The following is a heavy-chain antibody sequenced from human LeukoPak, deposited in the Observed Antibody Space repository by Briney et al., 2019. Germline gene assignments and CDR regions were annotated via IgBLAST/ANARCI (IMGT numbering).Heavy chain of an antibody. Sequence: PSETLSLTCTVSGDPISSSYWSWIRQPPGKGLEWIGYVYYTGSSYYNPSLKSRATTSIDMSKNQFSLKLTSMTAADTAVYYCAGYGSGSYYKAFDFWGQGTLVTVSS. J-gene: IGHJ4*02. CDR3: AGYGSGSYYKAFDF. CDR2: VYYTGSS. D-gene: IGHD3-10*01. V-gene: IGHV4-59*01. CDR1: GDPISSSY.